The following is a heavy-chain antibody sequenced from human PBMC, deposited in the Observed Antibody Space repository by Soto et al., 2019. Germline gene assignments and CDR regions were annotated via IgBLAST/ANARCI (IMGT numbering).Heavy chain of an antibody. V-gene: IGHV1-3*05. CDR1: GYTFTSYA. CDR3: ARGGWYLPVDY. CDR2: INAGNGNT. J-gene: IGHJ4*02. Sequence: QVQLVQSGAEEKKPGASVKVSCKASGYTFTSYAMHWVRQAPGQRLEWMGWINAGNGNTKYSQKFQGRVTITRDTSASTAYMELSSLRSEDTAVYYRARGGWYLPVDYWGQGTLVTVSS. D-gene: IGHD6-19*01.